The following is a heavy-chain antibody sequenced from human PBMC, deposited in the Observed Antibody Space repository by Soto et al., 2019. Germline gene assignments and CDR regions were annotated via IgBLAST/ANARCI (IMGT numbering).Heavy chain of an antibody. CDR1: GGSISSGDYY. V-gene: IGHV4-30-4*01. CDR2: IYYSGST. Sequence: KTSETLSLTCTVSGGSISSGDYYWSWIRQPPGKGLEWIGYIYYSGSTFYNPSLKNRVTISLDTSKIQFSLKLSSVTAADTAVYYCVRGGGDNWFDPWGQGTLVTVSS. CDR3: VRGGGDNWFDP. J-gene: IGHJ5*02. D-gene: IGHD3-16*01.